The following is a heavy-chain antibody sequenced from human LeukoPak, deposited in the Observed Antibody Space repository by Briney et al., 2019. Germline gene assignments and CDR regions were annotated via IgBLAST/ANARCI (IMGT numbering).Heavy chain of an antibody. Sequence: PGGSLRLSCEASGFTFSTYWMNWVRQVPGKGLEWVSHINADGGGKKYADSVRGRFTISRDNAENTLSLQMNSLRAEDTAVYYCASCAVGGNSWGQGTLVTVSS. CDR2: INADGGGK. CDR1: GFTFSTYW. CDR3: ASCAVGGNS. V-gene: IGHV3-7*03. J-gene: IGHJ4*02. D-gene: IGHD2-15*01.